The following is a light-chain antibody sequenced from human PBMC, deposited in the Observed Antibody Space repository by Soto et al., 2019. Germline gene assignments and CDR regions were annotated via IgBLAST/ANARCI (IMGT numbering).Light chain of an antibody. CDR3: QQFYDTPFT. Sequence: DIVMTQSPDSLAVSLGERATINCKSSQSVLYSSNNKNYLAWYQQKPGQPPKLLIYWASTRESGVPDRFSGSGSGTDFTLTISSLQAEDVAAYYCQQFYDTPFTFGPGTKVDIK. J-gene: IGKJ3*01. CDR1: QSVLYSSNNKNY. CDR2: WAS. V-gene: IGKV4-1*01.